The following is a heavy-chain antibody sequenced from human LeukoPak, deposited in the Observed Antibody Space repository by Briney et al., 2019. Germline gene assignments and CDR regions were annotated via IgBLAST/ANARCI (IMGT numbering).Heavy chain of an antibody. J-gene: IGHJ4*02. V-gene: IGHV3-74*01. D-gene: IGHD2-21*02. CDR2: IDRDGSST. CDR1: GFTLSSYW. Sequence: GGSLRLSCAASGFTLSSYWMFWVRQAPGKGLEWVSRIDRDGSSTLYADSVKGRFTISRDNAKNTLYLQMNCLRAEDTAVYYCSRGKILGDDFDYWGRGTLVSVSS. CDR3: SRGKILGDDFDY.